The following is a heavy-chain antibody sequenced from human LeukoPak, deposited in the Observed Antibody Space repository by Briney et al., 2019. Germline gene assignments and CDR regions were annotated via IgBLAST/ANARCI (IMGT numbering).Heavy chain of an antibody. D-gene: IGHD3-22*01. Sequence: AGGSLRLSCAASGFTFSSYWMSWVRQAPGKGLEWVANIKQDGSEKYYVDSVKGRFTISRDNAKNSLYLQMNSLRAEDTAVYYCASYRVADYYDSSGTSVYWGQGTLVTVSS. CDR3: ASYRVADYYDSSGTSVY. CDR2: IKQDGSEK. J-gene: IGHJ4*02. V-gene: IGHV3-7*03. CDR1: GFTFSSYW.